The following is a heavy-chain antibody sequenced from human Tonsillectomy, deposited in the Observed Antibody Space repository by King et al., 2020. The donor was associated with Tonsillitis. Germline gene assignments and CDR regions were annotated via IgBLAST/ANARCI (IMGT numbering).Heavy chain of an antibody. CDR1: GGTFSSYA. V-gene: IGHV1-69*01. Sequence: VQLVQSGAEVKKPGSSVKVSCKASGGTFSSYAISWVRQAPGQGLEWMGGISPMFGTANYAQKFQGRVTITADESTSTAYMELSSLRSEDTAVYYCARGHDGSENTYFDYWGQGTLVTVSS. J-gene: IGHJ4*02. CDR2: ISPMFGTA. CDR3: ARGHDGSENTYFDY. D-gene: IGHD3-10*01.